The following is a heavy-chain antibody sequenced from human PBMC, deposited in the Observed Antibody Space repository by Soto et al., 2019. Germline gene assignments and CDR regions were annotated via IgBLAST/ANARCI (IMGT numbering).Heavy chain of an antibody. CDR1: GYTFSTSG. J-gene: IGHJ6*02. CDR3: AIEGPRPYYYSGMDV. CDR2: ISTYNGDA. D-gene: IGHD6-6*01. Sequence: QAPLEQSGAEVKKPGASVKVSCKSSGYTFSTSGISWVRQAPGQGLEWMGWISTYNGDANYAQRFQGRVTMTTDTSTSTTFMELRSLRSDDTAVYYCAIEGPRPYYYSGMDVWGQGTTVTVSS. V-gene: IGHV1-18*01.